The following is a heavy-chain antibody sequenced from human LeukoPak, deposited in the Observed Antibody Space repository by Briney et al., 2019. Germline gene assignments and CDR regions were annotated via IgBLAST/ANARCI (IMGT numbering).Heavy chain of an antibody. CDR1: GGSISSYY. V-gene: IGHV4-59*01. CDR2: IYYSGST. J-gene: IGHJ6*03. CDR3: ARFLGSGGYVDV. Sequence: SETLSLTCTVSGGSISSYYWSWIRQPPGKGLEWIGYIYYSGSTNYNPSLKSRVTISVDTSKNQFSLKLSSVTAADTAVYYCARFLGSGGYVDVWGKGTTVTVSS. D-gene: IGHD2-15*01.